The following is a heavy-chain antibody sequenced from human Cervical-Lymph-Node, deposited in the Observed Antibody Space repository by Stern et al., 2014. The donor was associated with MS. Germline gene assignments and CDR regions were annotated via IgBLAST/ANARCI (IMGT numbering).Heavy chain of an antibody. D-gene: IGHD1-1*01. J-gene: IGHJ4*02. CDR1: GFTVSRDY. V-gene: IGHV3-53*01. CDR2: ITNVGST. CDR3: ARDTSSPERSDW. Sequence: EVQLVESGGGVIQPWGSLRLSCTASGFTVSRDYMTWVRQAPGKGLEWVSLITNVGSTFYTDSVKGRFTISRDYSKNTVYLHMTSLRAEDTAMYYCARDTSSPERSDWWGQGTLVTVSS.